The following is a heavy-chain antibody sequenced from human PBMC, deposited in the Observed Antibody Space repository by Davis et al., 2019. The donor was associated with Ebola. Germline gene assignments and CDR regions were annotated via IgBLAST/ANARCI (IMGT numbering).Heavy chain of an antibody. V-gene: IGHV4-59*12. D-gene: IGHD5-18*01. CDR3: ARLDTAMVFRYFDY. CDR1: GGSFSGYY. CDR2: IYYSGST. J-gene: IGHJ4*02. Sequence: MPGGSLRLSCAVYGGSFSGYYWSWIRQPPGKGLEWIGYIYYSGSTNYNPSLKSRVTISVDTSKNQFSLKLSSVTAADTAVYYCARLDTAMVFRYFDYWGQGTLVTVSS.